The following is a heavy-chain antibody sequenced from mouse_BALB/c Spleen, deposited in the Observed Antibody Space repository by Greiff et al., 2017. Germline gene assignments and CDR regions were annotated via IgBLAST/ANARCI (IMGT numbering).Heavy chain of an antibody. D-gene: IGHD1-1*01. J-gene: IGHJ4*01. V-gene: IGHV1-80*01. CDR1: GYAFSSYW. Sequence: VQLQQSGAELVRPGSSVKISCKASGYAFSSYWMNWVKQRPGQGLEWIGQIYPGDGDTNYNGKFKGKATLTADKSSSTAYMQLSSLTSEDSAVYFCARSGYYYGSSYYAMDYWGQGTSVTVSS. CDR3: ARSGYYYGSSYYAMDY. CDR2: IYPGDGDT.